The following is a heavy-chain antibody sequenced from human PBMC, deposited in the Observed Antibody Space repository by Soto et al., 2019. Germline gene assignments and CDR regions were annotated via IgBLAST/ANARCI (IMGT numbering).Heavy chain of an antibody. CDR1: GFTFSSYA. Sequence: QVQLVESWGGVVQPGRSLRLSCAASGFTFSSYAMHWVRQAPGKGLEWVAVISYDGSNKYYADSVKGRFTISRDNSKNTLYLQMNSLRAEDTAVYYCASAPTTVVTPYYFDYWGQGTLVTVSS. CDR3: ASAPTTVVTPYYFDY. D-gene: IGHD4-17*01. CDR2: ISYDGSNK. J-gene: IGHJ4*02. V-gene: IGHV3-30-3*01.